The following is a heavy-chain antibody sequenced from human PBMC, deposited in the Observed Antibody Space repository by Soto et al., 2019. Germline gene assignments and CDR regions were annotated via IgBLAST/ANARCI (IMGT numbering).Heavy chain of an antibody. V-gene: IGHV4-39*01. CDR3: ARHVECSSTSCYTYGGWFDP. CDR2: IYYSGGT. Sequence: SETLSLTCTVSGGSISSSSYYWGWIRQPPGKGLEWIGSIYYSGGTYYNPSLKSRVTISVDTSKNQFSLKLSSVTAADTAVYYCARHVECSSTSCYTYGGWFDPWGQGTLVTVSS. CDR1: GGSISSSSYY. J-gene: IGHJ5*02. D-gene: IGHD2-2*01.